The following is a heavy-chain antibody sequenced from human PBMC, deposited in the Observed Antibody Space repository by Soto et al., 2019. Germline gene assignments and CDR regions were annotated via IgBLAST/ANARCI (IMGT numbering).Heavy chain of an antibody. D-gene: IGHD6-6*01. CDR1: GYTFTSYY. CDR2: INPSGGST. V-gene: IGHV1-46*01. CDR3: ARSSGSSSSYWFDP. J-gene: IGHJ5*02. Sequence: QVQLVQSGAEVKKPGASVKVSCKASGYTFTSYYMHWIRQAPGQGLEWVGIINPSGGSTSFAQKFQGRVTKTRDTSTSTVYMELSSLRAEDTAVYYCARSSGSSSSYWFDPWGQGTLVTVSS.